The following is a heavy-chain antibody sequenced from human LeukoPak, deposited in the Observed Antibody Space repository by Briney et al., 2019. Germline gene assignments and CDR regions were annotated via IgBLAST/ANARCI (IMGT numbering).Heavy chain of an antibody. CDR1: GGSISSSSYY. J-gene: IGHJ4*02. V-gene: IGHV4-39*07. Sequence: SETLSLTCIVSGGSISSSSYYWDWIRQPPGKGLEWIGSIYYNGSTYYNPSLKSRVTISVDKSKNQFSLKLSSVTAADTAVYYCAGHDYVWGKDYWGQGTLVTVSS. CDR2: IYYNGST. D-gene: IGHD3-16*01. CDR3: AGHDYVWGKDY.